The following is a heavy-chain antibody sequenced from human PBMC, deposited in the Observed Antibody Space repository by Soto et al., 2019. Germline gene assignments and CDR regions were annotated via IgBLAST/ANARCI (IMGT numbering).Heavy chain of an antibody. CDR2: ISDSNGAT. Sequence: GGSVRLSCAASGFAFNDYAMTCVRQAPWKGLEWVSDISDSNGATHYAESVKGRFTISRDDYKNRLYLKMDRLRAEDAAVYYCAKGMTFFEFWGQGTMVTVSS. CDR3: AKGMTFFEF. V-gene: IGHV3-23*01. CDR1: GFAFNDYA. J-gene: IGHJ4*02.